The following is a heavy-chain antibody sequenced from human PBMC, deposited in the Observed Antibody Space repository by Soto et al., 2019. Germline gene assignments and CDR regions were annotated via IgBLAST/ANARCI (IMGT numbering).Heavy chain of an antibody. Sequence: TLSLTCTVSGGSISSGGYYWSWIRQHPGKGLEWIGYIYYSGSTYYNPSLKSRVTISVDTSKNQFSLKLSSVTAADTAVYYCARANSSGYYARFDPWGQGTLVTVSS. CDR3: ARANSSGYYARFDP. V-gene: IGHV4-31*03. D-gene: IGHD3-22*01. CDR1: GGSISSGGYY. CDR2: IYYSGST. J-gene: IGHJ5*02.